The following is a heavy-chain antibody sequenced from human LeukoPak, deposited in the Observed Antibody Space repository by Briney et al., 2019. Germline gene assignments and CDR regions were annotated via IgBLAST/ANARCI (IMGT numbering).Heavy chain of an antibody. Sequence: GASVTVSCTASGGTFSSYAISWVRQAPGQGLEWMGGIIPIFGTANYAQKSQGRVTITADESTSTAYMELSSLRSEDTAVYYCARAVAGPRSYYFDYWGQGTLVTVSS. CDR1: GGTFSSYA. V-gene: IGHV1-69*13. CDR2: IIPIFGTA. CDR3: ARAVAGPRSYYFDY. D-gene: IGHD6-19*01. J-gene: IGHJ4*02.